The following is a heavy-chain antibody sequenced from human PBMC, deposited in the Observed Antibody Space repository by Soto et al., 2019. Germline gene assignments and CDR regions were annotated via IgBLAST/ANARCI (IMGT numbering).Heavy chain of an antibody. CDR3: ARHPGGRGYYYGMDV. D-gene: IGHD2-15*01. J-gene: IGHJ6*02. V-gene: IGHV1-69*05. CDR2: IIPIFGTA. Sequence: QVQLVQSGAEVKKPGSSVKVSCKASGGTFSSYAISWVRQAPGQGLEWMGGIIPIFGTANYAQKFQGRVTXTXXXSXXTAYMELSSRRSEDTAVYYGARHPGGRGYYYGMDVWGQGTTVTVSS. CDR1: GGTFSSYA.